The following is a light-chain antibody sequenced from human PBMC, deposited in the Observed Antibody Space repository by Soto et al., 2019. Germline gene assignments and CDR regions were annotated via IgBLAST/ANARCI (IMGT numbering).Light chain of an antibody. Sequence: EIVLTQSPGTLSLSPGERATLSCRASQSVSSSYLAWYQQKPGQAPRLLIYGASSRATGIPDRFSGSGSGTDFTLTISRPEPEDFAVYYCQQYGGSPMYSFGKGTKREIK. CDR2: GAS. CDR1: QSVSSSY. J-gene: IGKJ2*03. CDR3: QQYGGSPMYS. V-gene: IGKV3-20*01.